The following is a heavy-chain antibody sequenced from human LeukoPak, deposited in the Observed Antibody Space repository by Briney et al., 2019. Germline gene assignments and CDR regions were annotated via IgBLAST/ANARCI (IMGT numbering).Heavy chain of an antibody. D-gene: IGHD3-22*01. CDR3: ARVAMSDSSGYCDY. CDR2: IWYDGSNK. V-gene: IGHV3-33*01. Sequence: GGSLRLSCAASGFTFSSYAMHWVRQAPGKGLEWVAAIWYDGSNKNYADSVKGRFTISRDNSKNTLYLQMNSLRAEDTAVYYCARVAMSDSSGYCDYWGQGTKVTVSS. J-gene: IGHJ4*02. CDR1: GFTFSSYA.